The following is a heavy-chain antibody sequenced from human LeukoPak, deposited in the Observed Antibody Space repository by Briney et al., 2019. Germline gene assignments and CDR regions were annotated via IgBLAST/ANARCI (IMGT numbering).Heavy chain of an antibody. J-gene: IGHJ4*02. CDR1: GYTFTGYY. D-gene: IGHD1-1*01. V-gene: IGHV1-2*02. Sequence: ASAKVSCKASGYTFTGYYMHWVRQAPGQGLEWMGWINPNSGGTNYAQKFQGRVTMTRDTSISTAYMELSRLRSDDTAVYYCARDLNWNFGRGFDYWGQGTLVTVSS. CDR2: INPNSGGT. CDR3: ARDLNWNFGRGFDY.